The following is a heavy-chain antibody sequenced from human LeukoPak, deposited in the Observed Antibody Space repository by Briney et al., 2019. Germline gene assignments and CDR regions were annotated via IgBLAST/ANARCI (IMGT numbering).Heavy chain of an antibody. D-gene: IGHD3-22*01. J-gene: IGHJ3*02. V-gene: IGHV1-8*01. CDR2: MNPNSGNT. CDR3: ARSRNYYDSSGFLTLDAFDI. Sequence: ASVKVSCKASGYTFTSYDINWVRQATGQGLEWVGWMNPNSGNTGYAQKFQGRVTMTRNTSISTAYMGLSSLRSEDTAVYYCARSRNYYDSSGFLTLDAFDIWGQGTMVTVSS. CDR1: GYTFTSYD.